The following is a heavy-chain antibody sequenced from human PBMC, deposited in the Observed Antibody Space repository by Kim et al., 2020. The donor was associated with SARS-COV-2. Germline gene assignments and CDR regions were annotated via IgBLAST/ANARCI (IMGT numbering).Heavy chain of an antibody. D-gene: IGHD6-13*01. Sequence: SVKVSCKASGGTFSSYAISWVRQAPGQGLEWMGGIIPIFGTANYAQKFQGRVTITADESTSTAYMELSSLRSEDTAVYYCARRGGGYSEDYYYYGMDVWGQGTTVTVSS. J-gene: IGHJ6*02. CDR3: ARRGGGYSEDYYYYGMDV. V-gene: IGHV1-69*13. CDR1: GGTFSSYA. CDR2: IIPIFGTA.